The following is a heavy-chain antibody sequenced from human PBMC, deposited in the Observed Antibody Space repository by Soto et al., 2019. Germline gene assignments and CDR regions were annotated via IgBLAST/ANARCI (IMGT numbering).Heavy chain of an antibody. CDR3: AGFYDFGVH. J-gene: IGHJ4*02. CDR1: GYSFISYW. CDR2: INPSDSYT. D-gene: IGHD4-17*01. V-gene: IGHV5-10-1*01. Sequence: LWVSLKISCKASGYSFISYWISWVRQMPGKGLEWMGRINPSDSYTDYSPSFQGHVTISADKSITTAYLYWSSLKASDTAMYYCAGFYDFGVHWGQGSLVTVSS.